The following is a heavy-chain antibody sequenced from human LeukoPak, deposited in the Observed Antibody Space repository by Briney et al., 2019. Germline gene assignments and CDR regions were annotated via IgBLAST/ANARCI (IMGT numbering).Heavy chain of an antibody. V-gene: IGHV3-49*03. CDR2: IRSKAYGGTT. CDR1: GFTFGDYA. CDR3: TREMGSGSGYYYYYYYYMDV. Sequence: GGSLRLSCTASGFTFGDYAMSWFRQAPGKGLEWVGFIRSKAYGGTTEYAASVKGRFTISRDDSKSIAYLQMNSLKTEDTAVYYCTREMGSGSGYYYYYYYYMDVWGKGTTVTVSS. J-gene: IGHJ6*03. D-gene: IGHD3-3*01.